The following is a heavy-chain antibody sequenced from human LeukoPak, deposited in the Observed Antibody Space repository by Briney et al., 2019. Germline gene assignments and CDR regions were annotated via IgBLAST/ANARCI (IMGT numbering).Heavy chain of an antibody. CDR2: ISGSGGST. CDR3: TTGWEL. D-gene: IGHD1-26*01. V-gene: IGHV3-23*01. CDR1: XFXXXXXX. Sequence: GGSLRLSCAASXFXXXXXXXXXVXXXPGXXLEXFSTISGSGGSTYYAVSVKGRFTISRDNSKNTLYLQMNSLRAEDTAVYYCTTGWELGGQGTLVTVSS. J-gene: IGHJ4*02.